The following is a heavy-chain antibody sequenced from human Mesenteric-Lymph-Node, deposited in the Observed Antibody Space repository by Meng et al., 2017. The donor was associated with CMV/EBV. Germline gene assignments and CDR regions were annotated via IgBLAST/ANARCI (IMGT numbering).Heavy chain of an antibody. CDR1: GYMFTGYY. CDR2: INPNNDGT. V-gene: IGHV1-2*02. CDR3: ARASPLYSWNYGFYFDY. Sequence: GGSLRLSCKASGYMFTGYYMHWVRLAPGQGLEWMGWINPNNDGTNYAQKFQGRVTMTMDTSITTAYMELSRLSSDDTAVYYCARASPLYSWNYGFYFDYWGQGTLVTVSS. J-gene: IGHJ4*02. D-gene: IGHD1-26*01.